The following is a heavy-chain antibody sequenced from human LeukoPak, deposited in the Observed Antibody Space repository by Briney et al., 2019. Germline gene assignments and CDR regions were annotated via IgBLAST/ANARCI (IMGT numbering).Heavy chain of an antibody. D-gene: IGHD5-18*01. J-gene: IGHJ4*02. CDR1: GYTFTGYY. CDR2: INPNSGAT. CDR3: ARASDGYSYGSFVDY. V-gene: IGHV1-2*04. Sequence: ASVTVSCKASGYTFTGYYMQWVRQAPGQGLEWMGWINPNSGATNYAQKFQGWVTMTRDTSTTTAYMELSRLRFDDTAVYYCARASDGYSYGSFVDYWGQGTLVTVSS.